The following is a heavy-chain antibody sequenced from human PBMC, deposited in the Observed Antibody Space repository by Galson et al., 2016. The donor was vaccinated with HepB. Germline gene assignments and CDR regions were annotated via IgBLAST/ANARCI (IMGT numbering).Heavy chain of an antibody. CDR2: IYHTGTS. CDR3: ARASVIPGARMIFDP. V-gene: IGHV4-4*02. J-gene: IGHJ5*02. Sequence: LSLTCTVSGASISDSNWWTWVRQVPEKGLEWLGEIYHTGTSNNNPFLSSRFTLSVDKSRNQFSLNVTSVTAADTAVYYCARASVIPGARMIFDPWGQGTLVTVSS. D-gene: IGHD2-2*01. CDR1: GASISDSNW.